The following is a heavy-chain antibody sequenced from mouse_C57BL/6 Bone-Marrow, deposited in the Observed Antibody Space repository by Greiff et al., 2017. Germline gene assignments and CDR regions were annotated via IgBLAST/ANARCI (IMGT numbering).Heavy chain of an antibody. CDR3: ARRRSPFITTVVASFDY. J-gene: IGHJ2*01. Sequence: EVHLVESGGGLVQPGESLKLSCESNEYEFPSHDMSWVRKTPEKRLELVAAINSDGGSTYYPDTMERRFIISRDNTKKTLYLQMSSLRSEDTALYYGARRRSPFITTVVASFDYWGQGTTLTVSS. V-gene: IGHV5-2*01. D-gene: IGHD1-1*01. CDR2: INSDGGST. CDR1: EYEFPSHD.